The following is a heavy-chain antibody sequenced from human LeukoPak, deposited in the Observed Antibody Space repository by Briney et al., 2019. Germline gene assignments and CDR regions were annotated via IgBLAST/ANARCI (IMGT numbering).Heavy chain of an antibody. V-gene: IGHV3-33*01. CDR2: IWYDGSNK. J-gene: IGHJ4*02. D-gene: IGHD5-24*01. Sequence: PGRSLRLSCAASGFTFSSYGMHWVRQAPGKGPEWVAVIWYDGSNKYYADSVKGRFTISRDNSKNTLYLQMNSLRAEDTAVYYCARDRRDGYSYLSDYWGQGTLVTVSS. CDR3: ARDRRDGYSYLSDY. CDR1: GFTFSSYG.